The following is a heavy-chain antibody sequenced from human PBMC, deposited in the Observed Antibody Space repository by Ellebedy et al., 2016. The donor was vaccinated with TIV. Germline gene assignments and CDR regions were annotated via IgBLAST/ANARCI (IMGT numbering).Heavy chain of an antibody. CDR3: TRGKARTGYQYGMEL. V-gene: IGHV3-23*01. D-gene: IGHD6-13*01. J-gene: IGHJ6*02. CDR2: INGSGIST. CDR1: GFTFSSYA. Sequence: GESLKISCAASGFTFSSYALSWVRQAPGMGLEWVATINGSGISTYYADSVKGRFTISRDNSKSTLFLQMNSLRAEDTTVYFCTRGKARTGYQYGMELWGQGTTVAVSS.